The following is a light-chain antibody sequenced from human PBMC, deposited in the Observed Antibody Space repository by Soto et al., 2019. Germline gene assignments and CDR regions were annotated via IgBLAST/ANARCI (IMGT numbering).Light chain of an antibody. Sequence: DIQMPQSPSSLSASGRDRVTITCRASQRISRSLNWYQQKPGKAPKLLIYAASSLQSGDPSRFSGSGAGTEFTLTISSLQPEDFATYYCQQSYITPRTFGQGTKVEIK. CDR3: QQSYITPRT. CDR2: AAS. V-gene: IGKV1-39*01. J-gene: IGKJ1*01. CDR1: QRISRS.